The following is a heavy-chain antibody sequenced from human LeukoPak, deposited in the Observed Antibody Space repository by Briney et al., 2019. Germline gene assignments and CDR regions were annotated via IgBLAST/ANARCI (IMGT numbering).Heavy chain of an antibody. CDR2: IYSGDTT. J-gene: IGHJ4*02. D-gene: IGHD4-23*01. V-gene: IGHV3-53*01. CDR3: ARLDGGGYFDY. CDR1: GFIVSSNY. Sequence: GGSLRLSCAASGFIVSSNYMSWVRKAPGKGLEWASVIYSGDTTYYADSVKGRFTISRDNSKNTLYLQMNSLRVEDTAVYYCARLDGGGYFDYWGQGTLVTVSS.